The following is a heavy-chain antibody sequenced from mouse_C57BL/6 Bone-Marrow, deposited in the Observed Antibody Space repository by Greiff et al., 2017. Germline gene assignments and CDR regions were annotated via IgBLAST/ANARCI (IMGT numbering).Heavy chain of an antibody. CDR2: IHPSDSDT. Sequence: QVQLQQPGAELVKPGASVKVSCKASGYTFTSYWMHWVKQRPGQGLEWIGRIHPSDSDTNYNQKFKGKATLTVDKSSSTAYMQLSSLTSEDSAVYYCAIPYGSTWLADWGQGTLVTVSA. CDR3: AIPYGSTWLAD. V-gene: IGHV1-74*01. CDR1: GYTFTSYW. D-gene: IGHD1-1*01. J-gene: IGHJ3*01.